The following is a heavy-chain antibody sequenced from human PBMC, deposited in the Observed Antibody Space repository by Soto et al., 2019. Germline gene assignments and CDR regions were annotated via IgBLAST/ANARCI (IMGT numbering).Heavy chain of an antibody. CDR1: GGSISSGGYS. CDR3: ARVGGINWFDP. Sequence: SETLSLTCAVSGGSISSGGYSWTWIRQPPGKGLEWIGYIYHSGSTYYNPSLKSRVTISVDTSKNQFSLKLSSVTAADTAVYYCARVGGINWFDPWGQGTLVTVSS. CDR2: IYHSGST. V-gene: IGHV4-30-2*01. D-gene: IGHD1-20*01. J-gene: IGHJ5*02.